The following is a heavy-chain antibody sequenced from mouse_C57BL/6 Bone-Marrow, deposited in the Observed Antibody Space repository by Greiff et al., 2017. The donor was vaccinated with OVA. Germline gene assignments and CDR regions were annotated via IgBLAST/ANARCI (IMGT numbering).Heavy chain of an antibody. CDR2: ISNGGGST. CDR3: ARPGYGSPSYWYFDV. Sequence: EVKVVESGGGLVQPGGSLKLSCAASGFTFSDYYMYWVRQTPEKRLEWVAYISNGGGSTYYPDTVKGRFTISRDNAKNTLYLQMSGLKSEDTAMYYCARPGYGSPSYWYFDVWGTGTTVTVSS. CDR1: GFTFSDYY. D-gene: IGHD1-1*01. J-gene: IGHJ1*03. V-gene: IGHV5-12*01.